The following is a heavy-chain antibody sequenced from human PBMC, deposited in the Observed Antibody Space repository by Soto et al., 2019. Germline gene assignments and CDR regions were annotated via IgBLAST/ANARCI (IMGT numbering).Heavy chain of an antibody. CDR3: ARTYYYGSGSSSDDAFDI. CDR2: ISAYNGNT. V-gene: IGHV1-18*01. Sequence: GASVKVSCKASGYAFTSYGISWVRQAPGQGLEWMGWISAYNGNTNYAQKLQGRVTMTTDTSTSTAYMELRSLRSDDTAVYYCARTYYYGSGSSSDDAFDIWGQGTMVTVS. CDR1: GYAFTSYG. J-gene: IGHJ3*02. D-gene: IGHD3-10*01.